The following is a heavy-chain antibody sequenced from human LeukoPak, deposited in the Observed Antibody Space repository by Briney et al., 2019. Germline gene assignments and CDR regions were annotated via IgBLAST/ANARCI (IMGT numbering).Heavy chain of an antibody. D-gene: IGHD6-19*01. CDR1: GGSISSYY. Sequence: SETLSLTCTVSGGSISSYYWSWIRQPAGKGLEWIGRIYSSGSTNYNPSLKSRVTMSADTSKNQFSLKLSSVTAADTAVYYCAGGGLVPFYFDYWGQGTLVTVSS. V-gene: IGHV4-4*07. J-gene: IGHJ4*02. CDR2: IYSSGST. CDR3: AGGGLVPFYFDY.